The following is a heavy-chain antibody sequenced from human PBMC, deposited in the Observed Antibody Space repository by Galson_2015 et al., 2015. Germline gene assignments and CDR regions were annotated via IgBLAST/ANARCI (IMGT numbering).Heavy chain of an antibody. J-gene: IGHJ5*02. Sequence: SVKVSCKASGGTFSSYAISWVRQAPGQGLEWMGGIIPIFGTANYAQKFQGRVTITADESTSTAYMELSSLRSEDTAVYYCARSVSRGYSSENWFDPWGQGTLVTVSS. CDR2: IIPIFGTA. CDR1: GGTFSSYA. CDR3: ARSVSRGYSSENWFDP. D-gene: IGHD6-19*01. V-gene: IGHV1-69*13.